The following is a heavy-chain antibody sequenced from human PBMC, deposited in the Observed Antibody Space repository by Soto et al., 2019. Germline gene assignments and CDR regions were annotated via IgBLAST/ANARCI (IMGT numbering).Heavy chain of an antibody. CDR3: ARGGPYYYDSSGWSYYYYYGMDV. J-gene: IGHJ6*02. CDR2: IYYSGST. Sequence: LSLTCTVSGGSISSYYWSWIRQPPGKGLEWIGYIYYSGSTNYNPSLKSRVTISVDTSKNQFSLKLSSVTAADTAVYYCARGGPYYYDSSGWSYYYYYGMDVWGQGTTVTVSS. V-gene: IGHV4-59*01. D-gene: IGHD3-22*01. CDR1: GGSISSYY.